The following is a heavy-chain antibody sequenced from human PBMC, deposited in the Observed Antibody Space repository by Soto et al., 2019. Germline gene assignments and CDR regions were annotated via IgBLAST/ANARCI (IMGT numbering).Heavy chain of an antibody. V-gene: IGHV1-69*12. CDR1: GGTFSKFA. Sequence: QVQLVQSGAEVRKPGSSVKVSCKASGGTFSKFALSWVRQAPGQGLEWMGGIIPMFGKANYAQKFQGRLTNNANESTSIGYRELRGLITEDTAVYYCASDGTLHDGGAYYFVFWGQGTLVTVSS. J-gene: IGHJ1*01. D-gene: IGHD3-22*01. CDR2: IIPMFGKA. CDR3: ASDGTLHDGGAYYFVF.